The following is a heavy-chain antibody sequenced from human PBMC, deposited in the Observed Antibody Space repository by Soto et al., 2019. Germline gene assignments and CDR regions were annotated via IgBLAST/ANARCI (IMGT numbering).Heavy chain of an antibody. V-gene: IGHV4-31*03. CDR1: GGSISSGGYY. CDR2: TYYSGST. J-gene: IGHJ6*02. Sequence: QVQLQESGPGLVKPSQTLSLTCTFSGGSISSGGYYWSWVRQHPAKGLECIGYTYYSGSTYYNPSLKSRVTISVDTSKNQFSLKLSSVTAAATAVYYCARVCGGDCHYGMDVWGQGTTVTVSS. D-gene: IGHD2-21*02. CDR3: ARVCGGDCHYGMDV.